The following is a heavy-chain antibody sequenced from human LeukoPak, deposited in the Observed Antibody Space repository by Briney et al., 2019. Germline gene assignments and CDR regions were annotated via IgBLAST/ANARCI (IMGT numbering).Heavy chain of an antibody. CDR3: AKVEVVPAAIREFILNHFDY. CDR1: GFTFSSYA. Sequence: GGSLRLSCAASGFTFSSYALSWVRQAPGKGLEWVSVISGSGGSTYYADSVKGRFTISRDNSKNTLYLQMNSLRAEDTAVYYCAKVEVVPAAIREFILNHFDYWGQGTLVTVSS. D-gene: IGHD2-2*02. CDR2: ISGSGGST. V-gene: IGHV3-23*01. J-gene: IGHJ4*02.